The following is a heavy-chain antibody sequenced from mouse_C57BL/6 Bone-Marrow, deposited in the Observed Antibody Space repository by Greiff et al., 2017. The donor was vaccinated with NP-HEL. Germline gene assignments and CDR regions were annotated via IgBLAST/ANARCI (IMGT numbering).Heavy chain of an antibody. CDR3: ARSQKDFPIMDY. J-gene: IGHJ4*01. CDR2: INPNNGGT. CDR1: GYTFTDYN. Sequence: VQLKESGPELVKPGASVKIPCKASGYTFTDYNMDWVKQSHGKSLEWIGDINPNNGGTIYNQKFKGKATLTVDKSSSTAYMELRSLTSEDTAVYYCARSQKDFPIMDYWGQGTSVTVSS. V-gene: IGHV1-18*01.